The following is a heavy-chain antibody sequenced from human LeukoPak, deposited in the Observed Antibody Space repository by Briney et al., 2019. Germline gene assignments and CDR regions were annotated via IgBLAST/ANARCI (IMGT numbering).Heavy chain of an antibody. CDR1: GFTFSTYG. Sequence: PGGSLRLSCAASGFTFSTYGMSWVRQAPGKGLEWVSSINNSGGNMYYADSVKGRFTISRDNSKNTLYLQMNSLRAEDTAVYYCAKDRSTYTARPTDLNYWGQGTLVTVSS. CDR3: AKDRSTYTARPTDLNY. CDR2: INNSGGNM. J-gene: IGHJ4*02. D-gene: IGHD5-18*01. V-gene: IGHV3-23*01.